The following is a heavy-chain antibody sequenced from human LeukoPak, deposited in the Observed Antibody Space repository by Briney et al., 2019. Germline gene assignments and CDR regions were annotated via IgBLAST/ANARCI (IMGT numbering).Heavy chain of an antibody. Sequence: ASVKVSCKASGYTFTGYYMHWVRQAPGQGLEWMGWINPNSGGTNYAQKFQGRVTMTRDTSISTVYMELSRLRSDDTAVYYCAREMYIVGATTHLSFDYWGQGTLVTVSS. J-gene: IGHJ4*02. V-gene: IGHV1-2*02. CDR1: GYTFTGYY. D-gene: IGHD1-26*01. CDR2: INPNSGGT. CDR3: AREMYIVGATTHLSFDY.